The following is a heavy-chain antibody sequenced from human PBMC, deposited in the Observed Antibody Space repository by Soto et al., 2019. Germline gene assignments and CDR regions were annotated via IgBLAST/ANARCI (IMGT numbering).Heavy chain of an antibody. Sequence: GGSLRLSCAGSGFTFSSFAMTWVRQAPGRGLEWVSGINGFGGSTYYGDSVKGRFTISRDNSKNTLYLEMNSLRAEDTAVYYCAKWYYHTGGFDYWGQGTLVTVPQ. CDR2: INGFGGST. CDR3: AKWYYHTGGFDY. V-gene: IGHV3-23*01. D-gene: IGHD3-9*01. J-gene: IGHJ4*02. CDR1: GFTFSSFA.